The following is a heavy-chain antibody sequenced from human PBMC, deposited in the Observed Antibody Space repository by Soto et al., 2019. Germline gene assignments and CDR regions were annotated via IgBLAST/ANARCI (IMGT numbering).Heavy chain of an antibody. CDR3: TIDSYSTMLVVRFAY. D-gene: IGHD3-22*01. CDR1: GFTFSNAW. CDR2: IKGKSNGATT. J-gene: IGHJ4*01. Sequence: GGSLRLSCAASGFTFSNAWMNWVRQAPGKGLEWVGRIKGKSNGATTDYAAPVKGRFTISRDDSKNTLYLQMNSLKTEDTGIYYCTIDSYSTMLVVRFAYWGHGTLVTVSS. V-gene: IGHV3-15*07.